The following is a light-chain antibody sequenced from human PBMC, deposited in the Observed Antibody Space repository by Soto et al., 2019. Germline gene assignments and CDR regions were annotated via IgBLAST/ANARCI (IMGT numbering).Light chain of an antibody. CDR3: QTWGNGICV. J-gene: IGLJ3*02. Sequence: QSVLTQSPSASASLGASVKFTCTVSSGHSSYAIAWHQQQPEKGPRYLMKLNSDGSHSKGDGIPDRFSGSSSGAERYLTISSLQSEDEADYYCQTWGNGICVFGGGTKVTVL. V-gene: IGLV4-69*01. CDR1: SGHSSYA. CDR2: LNSDGSH.